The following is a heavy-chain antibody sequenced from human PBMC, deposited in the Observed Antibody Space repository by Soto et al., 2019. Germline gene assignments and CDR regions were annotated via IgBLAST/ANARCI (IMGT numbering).Heavy chain of an antibody. J-gene: IGHJ6*02. CDR2: IYHSGST. CDR3: ARDHYGSGSYSQGEYYYYYGMDV. V-gene: IGHV4-30-2*01. Sequence: SETLSLTCAVSGGSISIGGYSWSWIRQPPGKGLEWIGYIYHSGSTYYNPSLKSRVTISVDRSKNQFSLKLSSVTAADTAVYYCARDHYGSGSYSQGEYYYYYGMDVWGQGTTVSVSS. CDR1: GGSISIGGYS. D-gene: IGHD3-10*01.